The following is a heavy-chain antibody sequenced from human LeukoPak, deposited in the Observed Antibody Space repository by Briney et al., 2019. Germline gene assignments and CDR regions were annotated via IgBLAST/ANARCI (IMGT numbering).Heavy chain of an antibody. D-gene: IGHD6-13*01. CDR3: ARDRGIAAAGRFGYGMDV. CDR2: INLNSGGT. CDR1: GYTFTGCY. Sequence: ASVKVSCKASGYTFTGCYMHWVRQAPAQGLEWMGWINLNSGGTNYAQKFQGRVTMTRDTSISTAYMELSRLRSDDTAVYYCARDRGIAAAGRFGYGMDVWGQGTTVTVSS. J-gene: IGHJ6*02. V-gene: IGHV1-2*02.